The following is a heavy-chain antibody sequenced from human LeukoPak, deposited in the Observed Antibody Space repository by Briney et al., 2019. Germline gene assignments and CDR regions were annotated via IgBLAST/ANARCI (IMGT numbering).Heavy chain of an antibody. CDR2: ISYDGSNK. CDR3: ARETGGAIGSTDFDY. CDR1: GFTFSSYA. V-gene: IGHV3-30-3*01. Sequence: GGSLRLSCAASGFTFSSYAIHWVRQALGKGLEWVAVISYDGSNKYYADSVKGRFTISRDNSKNTLYLQMNSLRAEDTAVYYCARETGGAIGSTDFDYWGQGTLVTVSS. J-gene: IGHJ4*02. D-gene: IGHD4-17*01.